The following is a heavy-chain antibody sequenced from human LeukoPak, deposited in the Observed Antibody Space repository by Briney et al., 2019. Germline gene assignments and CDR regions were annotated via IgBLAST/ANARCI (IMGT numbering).Heavy chain of an antibody. D-gene: IGHD2-2*01. Sequence: ASVKVSCKASGYTFTGYYMHWVRQAPGQGLEWMGWINPNSGGTNYAQKFQGRVTMTRDTSISTAYMELSRLRSDDTAVYYCAAILTDIVVVPAAMLYFQHWGQGTLVTVSS. CDR2: INPNSGGT. CDR1: GYTFTGYY. V-gene: IGHV1-2*02. J-gene: IGHJ1*01. CDR3: AAILTDIVVVPAAMLYFQH.